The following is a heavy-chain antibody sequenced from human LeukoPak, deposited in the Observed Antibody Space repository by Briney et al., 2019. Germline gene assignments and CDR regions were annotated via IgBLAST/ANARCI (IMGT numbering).Heavy chain of an antibody. CDR2: VSFDGSKK. J-gene: IGHJ4*01. V-gene: IGHV3-30-3*01. CDR1: GFTFSNYA. CDR3: TRAKRGPFDY. Sequence: GGSLRLSCAASGFTFSNYAIHWARQAPGKGLDWVAVVSFDGSKKYYADSVKGRFTISRDNSKNTLYLQMNTLRPDDTAVYYCTRAKRGPFDYWGQGTLVTVSS.